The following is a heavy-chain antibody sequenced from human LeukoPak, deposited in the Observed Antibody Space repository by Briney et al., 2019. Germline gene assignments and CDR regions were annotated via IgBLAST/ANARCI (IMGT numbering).Heavy chain of an antibody. CDR3: ARDNYDILTGYLGPGY. CDR1: GGSISSSSYY. J-gene: IGHJ4*02. D-gene: IGHD3-9*01. V-gene: IGHV4-39*07. Sequence: PSETLSLTCTVSGGSISSSSYYWGWIRQPPGKGLECIGSIYYSGSTYYNPSLKSRVTISVDTSKNQFSLKLSSVTAADTAVYYCARDNYDILTGYLGPGYWGQGTLVTVSS. CDR2: IYYSGST.